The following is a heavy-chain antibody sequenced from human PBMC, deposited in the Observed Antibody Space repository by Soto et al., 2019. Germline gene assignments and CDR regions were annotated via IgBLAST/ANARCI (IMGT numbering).Heavy chain of an antibody. CDR3: ANSAPYWNYGMDV. CDR2: ISYDGSNK. J-gene: IGHJ6*02. Sequence: GGSLRLSCAASGFTFSSYGMHWVRQAPGKGLEWVAVISYDGSNKYYADSVKGRFTISRDNSKNTLYLQMNSLRAEDTAVYYCANSAPYWNYGMDVWGQGTTVTVSS. CDR1: GFTFSSYG. D-gene: IGHD2-15*01. V-gene: IGHV3-30*18.